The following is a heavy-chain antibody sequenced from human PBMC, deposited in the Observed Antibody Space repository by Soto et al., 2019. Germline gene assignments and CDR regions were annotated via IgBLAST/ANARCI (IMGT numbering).Heavy chain of an antibody. J-gene: IGHJ6*03. D-gene: IGHD2-2*01. CDR1: GGSISSYY. V-gene: IGHV4-59*08. CDR2: IYYSGST. Sequence: SETLSLTCTVSGGSISSYYWSWIRQPPGKGLEWIGYIYYSGSTNYNPSLKSRGTISVDTSKNQFSLKLSSVTAADTAVYYCARQPVPLYCSSTSCSVGYMDVWGKGTTVTVSS. CDR3: ARQPVPLYCSSTSCSVGYMDV.